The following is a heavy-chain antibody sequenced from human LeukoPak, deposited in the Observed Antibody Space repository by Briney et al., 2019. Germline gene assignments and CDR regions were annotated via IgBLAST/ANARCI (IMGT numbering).Heavy chain of an antibody. CDR2: INPDGITT. V-gene: IGHV3-74*01. CDR3: ARDYYYGMDV. CDR1: GFTFSSYA. J-gene: IGHJ6*02. Sequence: PGGSLRLSCAASGFTFSSYAMNWVRQAPGKGLEWVSRINPDGITTTCADSVKGRFTISRDNAKNTLFLQMNSLRAEDTSVYDCARDYYYGMDVWGQGTTITVSS.